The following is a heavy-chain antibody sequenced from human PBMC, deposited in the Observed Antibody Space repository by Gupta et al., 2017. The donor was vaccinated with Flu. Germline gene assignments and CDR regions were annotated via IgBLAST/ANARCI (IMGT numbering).Heavy chain of an antibody. Sequence: SRFMFSSYGMHWVRQAPGKGLEWVAFISYDGSRRYYADSVKGRFTISRDNSKNTLYLQMNSLKSEDTAVYYCAKDPYSGSGSYFDYWGQGTLVTVSS. CDR1: RFMFSSYG. CDR2: ISYDGSRR. V-gene: IGHV3-30*18. D-gene: IGHD1-1*01. CDR3: AKDPYSGSGSYFDY. J-gene: IGHJ4*01.